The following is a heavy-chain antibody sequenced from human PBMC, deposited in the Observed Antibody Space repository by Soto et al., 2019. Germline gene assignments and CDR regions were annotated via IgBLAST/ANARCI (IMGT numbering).Heavy chain of an antibody. CDR2: IYHSGST. CDR1: GGSISSSNW. Sequence: PSETLSLACAVSGGSISSSNWWRWVRQPPGKGLEWIGEIYHSGSTNYNPSLKSRVTISVDKSKNQFSLKLSSVTAADTAVYYCAMRTMVRGVIPDDYWGQGTLVTVYS. D-gene: IGHD3-10*01. V-gene: IGHV4-4*02. CDR3: AMRTMVRGVIPDDY. J-gene: IGHJ4*02.